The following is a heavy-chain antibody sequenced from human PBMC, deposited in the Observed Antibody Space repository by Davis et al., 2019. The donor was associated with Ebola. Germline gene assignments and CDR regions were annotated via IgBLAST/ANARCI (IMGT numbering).Heavy chain of an antibody. V-gene: IGHV4-4*02. CDR1: GDSISSRYW. CDR3: AGLNEGEAP. Sequence: SETLSLTCAVSGDSISSRYWWSWLRQPPGQGLEWIGEIFPTMTTNYNPSLKSRLTISLDRSKNQLSLTLSSVTAADTAMYYCAGLNEGEAPWGQGTLVTVSS. CDR2: IFPTMTT. J-gene: IGHJ5*02. D-gene: IGHD3-16*01.